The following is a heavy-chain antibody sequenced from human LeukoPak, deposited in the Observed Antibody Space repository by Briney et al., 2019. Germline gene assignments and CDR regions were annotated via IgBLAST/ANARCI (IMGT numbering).Heavy chain of an antibody. V-gene: IGHV3-21*01. CDR2: ISSSSSYI. CDR3: ARDGNSEFKD. Sequence: GGSLRLSCAASGFTVSSNYMSWVRQAPGKGLEWVSSISSSSSYIYYADSVKGRFTISRDNAKNSLYLQMNSLRAEDTAVYYCARDGNSEFKDWGQGTLVTVSS. CDR1: GFTVSSNY. J-gene: IGHJ4*02. D-gene: IGHD4-23*01.